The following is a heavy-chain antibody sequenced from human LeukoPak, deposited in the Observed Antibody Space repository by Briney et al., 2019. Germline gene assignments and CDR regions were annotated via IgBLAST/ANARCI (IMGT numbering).Heavy chain of an antibody. CDR2: IYYSGST. Sequence: PSETLSLTCTVSGGSISSSSYYWGWIRQPPGKGLEWIGSIYYSGSTYYNPSLKSRVTISVDTSKNQFSLKLSSVTAADTAVYYCARGRGKYSSLDYWGQGTLVTVSS. CDR3: ARGRGKYSSLDY. D-gene: IGHD5-18*01. V-gene: IGHV4-39*07. CDR1: GGSISSSSYY. J-gene: IGHJ4*02.